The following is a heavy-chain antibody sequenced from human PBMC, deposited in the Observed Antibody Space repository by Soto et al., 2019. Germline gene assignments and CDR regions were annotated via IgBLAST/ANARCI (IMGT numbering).Heavy chain of an antibody. V-gene: IGHV3-30-3*01. Sequence: QVQLVESGGGVVQPGRSLRLSCLASGFTFSDYGMHWVRQAPGKGLEWVAVVSFDGNKKYYGDSVKGRFTISRDNSDNTRSLQMNSLRAEDTAVYFCARGHIVGATLSYFDCWGQGTLVTVSS. CDR3: ARGHIVGATLSYFDC. CDR1: GFTFSDYG. D-gene: IGHD1-26*01. CDR2: VSFDGNKK. J-gene: IGHJ4*02.